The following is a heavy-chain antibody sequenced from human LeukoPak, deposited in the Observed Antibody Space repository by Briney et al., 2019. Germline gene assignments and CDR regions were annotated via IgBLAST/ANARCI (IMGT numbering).Heavy chain of an antibody. CDR1: GGSISSYY. J-gene: IGHJ6*04. CDR2: IYYSVST. V-gene: IGHV4-59*01. D-gene: IGHD5-18*01. Sequence: SGTLSLTCTVSGGSISSYYWSWIRQPPGKGLEWIGYIYYSVSTNYKPSLKSRVTISVDKSKNQFSLKLSSVNAADTAVYYCARDRTAMVCGFRYYYYDMDVWGKGTTVTVSS. CDR3: ARDRTAMVCGFRYYYYDMDV.